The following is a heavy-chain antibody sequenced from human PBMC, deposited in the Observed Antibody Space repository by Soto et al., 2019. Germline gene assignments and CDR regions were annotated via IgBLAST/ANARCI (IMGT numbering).Heavy chain of an antibody. D-gene: IGHD3-16*02. CDR1: GYTFTSYG. Sequence: ASVKVSCKASGYTFTSYGISWVRQAPGQGLEWMGWISAYNGNTNYAQKLQGRVTMTTDTSTSTAYMELRSLRSDDTAVYYCARGLHLGELSLHYFDYLGQGTLVTVSS. V-gene: IGHV1-18*01. J-gene: IGHJ4*02. CDR2: ISAYNGNT. CDR3: ARGLHLGELSLHYFDY.